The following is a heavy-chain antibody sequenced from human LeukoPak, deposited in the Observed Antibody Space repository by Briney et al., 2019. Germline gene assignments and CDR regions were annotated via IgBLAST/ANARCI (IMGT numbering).Heavy chain of an antibody. CDR2: INHSGST. V-gene: IGHV4-34*01. CDR3: ARGRYCSGGSCSTKAFRRAPFDY. CDR1: GGSFSGYY. J-gene: IGHJ4*02. D-gene: IGHD2-15*01. Sequence: PSETLSLTCAVYGGSFSGYYWSWIRQPPGKGLEWIGEINHSGSTNYNPSLKSRVTISVDTSKNQFSLKLSSVTAADTAVYYCARGRYCSGGSCSTKAFRRAPFDYWGQGTLVTVPS.